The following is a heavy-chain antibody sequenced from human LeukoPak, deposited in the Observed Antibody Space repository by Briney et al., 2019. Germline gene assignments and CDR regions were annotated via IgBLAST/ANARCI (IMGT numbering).Heavy chain of an antibody. CDR3: ARDRPGGGNLDFDY. Sequence: GGSLRLSCAASGFTFSSYAMSWVRQAPGKGLEWVSAISVRGGITYYADSVKGRFTISRDNSKNTLYLKMNSLRAEDTAVYYCARDRPGGGNLDFDYWGQGTLVTVSS. CDR1: GFTFSSYA. J-gene: IGHJ4*02. CDR2: ISVRGGIT. D-gene: IGHD4-23*01. V-gene: IGHV3-23*01.